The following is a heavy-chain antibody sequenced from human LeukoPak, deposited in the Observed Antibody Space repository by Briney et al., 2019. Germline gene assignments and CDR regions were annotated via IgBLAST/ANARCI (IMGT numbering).Heavy chain of an antibody. CDR2: IYYSGST. D-gene: IGHD6-19*01. Sequence: SETLSLTCTVSGGSISSYYWSWIRQPPGKGLEWIGYIYYSGSTNYNPSLKSRVTISVDTSKNQFSLKLSSVTAADTAVYYCARARTTYRYSSGWYFDYWGQGTLVTVSP. CDR1: GGSISSYY. V-gene: IGHV4-59*08. CDR3: ARARTTYRYSSGWYFDY. J-gene: IGHJ4*02.